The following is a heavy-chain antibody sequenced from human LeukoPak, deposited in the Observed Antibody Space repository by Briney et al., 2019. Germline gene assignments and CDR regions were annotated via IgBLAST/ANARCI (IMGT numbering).Heavy chain of an antibody. Sequence: SGGSLRLSCAASGFTFSSYWMHWVRQAPGKGLVWVSRINTDGSSTSYAVSVKGRFTISRDNAKTTLYLQMNSLRAEDTAVYYCARTVPGYFFDYWGQGTLVTVSS. CDR1: GFTFSSYW. CDR2: INTDGSST. V-gene: IGHV3-74*01. D-gene: IGHD3-10*01. CDR3: ARTVPGYFFDY. J-gene: IGHJ4*02.